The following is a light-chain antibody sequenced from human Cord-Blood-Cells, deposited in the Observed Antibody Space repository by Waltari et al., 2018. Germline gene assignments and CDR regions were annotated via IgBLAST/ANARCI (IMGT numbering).Light chain of an antibody. CDR3: CSYAGSYTWV. Sequence: QSALTQPRSVSGSPGQSVTISCTGTSSDVGGYNYVSWYQQHPGTAPNLMIYDVSKRPSGVPDRFSGTKSGNTASLTISVLQAEDEADYYCCSYAGSYTWVFGGGTKLTVL. CDR2: DVS. CDR1: SSDVGGYNY. V-gene: IGLV2-11*01. J-gene: IGLJ3*02.